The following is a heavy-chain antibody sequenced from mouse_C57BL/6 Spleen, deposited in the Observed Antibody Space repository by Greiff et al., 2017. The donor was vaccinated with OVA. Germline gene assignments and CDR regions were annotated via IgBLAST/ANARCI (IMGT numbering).Heavy chain of an antibody. Sequence: QVQLQQSGPELVKPGTSVKISCKASGYAFSSSWMNWVKQRPGKGLEWIGRIYPGDGDTNYNQKFKGKATLTVDTSSSTAYMQLSSLTSEDSAVYYCARGYYGNYAFAYWGQGTLVTVSA. D-gene: IGHD2-1*01. V-gene: IGHV1-82*01. CDR1: GYAFSSSW. CDR2: IYPGDGDT. CDR3: ARGYYGNYAFAY. J-gene: IGHJ3*01.